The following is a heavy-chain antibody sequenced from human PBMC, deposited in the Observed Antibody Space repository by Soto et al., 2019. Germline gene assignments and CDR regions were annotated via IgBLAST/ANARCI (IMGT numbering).Heavy chain of an antibody. D-gene: IGHD4-17*01. V-gene: IGHV3-30*18. CDR3: AKAPGRGDHVGMDV. Sequence: QVQLVESGGGVVQPGRSLRLSCAVSGFTFSNYAMHWARQAPGKGLEWVAVISYDGSDKNYADSGKGRFIISRDNSKNTLFLQLNSLRGEDTALYYCAKAPGRGDHVGMDVWGIGTTVTVSS. J-gene: IGHJ6*04. CDR1: GFTFSNYA. CDR2: ISYDGSDK.